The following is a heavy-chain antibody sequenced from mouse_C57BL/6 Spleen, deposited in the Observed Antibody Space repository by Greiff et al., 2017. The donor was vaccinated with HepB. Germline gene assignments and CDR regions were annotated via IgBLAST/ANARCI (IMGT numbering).Heavy chain of an antibody. Sequence: EVMLVESGGGLVKPGGSLKLSCAASGFTFSSYTMSWVRQTPEKRLEWVATISGGGGNTYYPDSVKGRFTISRDNAKNTLYLQMSSLRSEDTALYYCARHKGFAYWGQGTLVTVSA. V-gene: IGHV5-9*01. J-gene: IGHJ3*01. D-gene: IGHD1-3*01. CDR3: ARHKGFAY. CDR2: ISGGGGNT. CDR1: GFTFSSYT.